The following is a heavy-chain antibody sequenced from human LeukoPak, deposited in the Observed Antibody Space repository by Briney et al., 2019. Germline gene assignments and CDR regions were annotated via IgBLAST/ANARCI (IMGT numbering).Heavy chain of an antibody. J-gene: IGHJ3*02. Sequence: ASVKVSCKASGYTFTSYYMHWVRQAPGQGLEWMGIINPSGGSTSYAQKFQGRVTMTRDTSTSTVYMELSSLRSEDTAVYYCARDRIAAGTNDAFDIWGQGTMVTVSS. CDR1: GYTFTSYY. CDR2: INPSGGST. D-gene: IGHD6-13*01. V-gene: IGHV1-46*01. CDR3: ARDRIAAGTNDAFDI.